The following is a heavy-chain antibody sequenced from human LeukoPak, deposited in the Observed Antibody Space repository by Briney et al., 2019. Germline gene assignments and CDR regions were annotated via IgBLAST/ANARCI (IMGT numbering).Heavy chain of an antibody. CDR1: EFTFSKYT. Sequence: PGGSLRLSCEGSEFTFSKYTMNWVRQAPGKGLEWVSSISNSGVYTYYADSLKSRFTISRDNAANSLFLQMNSLSAEDTAVYYCAGGQYYSDTSGYLRGWFDPWGQGTLVSVSS. V-gene: IGHV3-21*01. D-gene: IGHD3-22*01. CDR2: ISNSGVYT. CDR3: AGGQYYSDTSGYLRGWFDP. J-gene: IGHJ5*02.